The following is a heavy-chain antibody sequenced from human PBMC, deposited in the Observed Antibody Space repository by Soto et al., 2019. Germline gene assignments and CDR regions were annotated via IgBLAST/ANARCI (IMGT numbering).Heavy chain of an antibody. CDR3: ARRASYCSSTSCYGPFDY. Sequence: SETLSLTCTVSGGSISSSSYYWGWIRQPPGKGLEWIGSIYYSGSPYYTPSLKSRVTISVDTSKNQFSLKLSSVTAADTAVYYCARRASYCSSTSCYGPFDYWGQGTQVTVSS. J-gene: IGHJ4*02. D-gene: IGHD2-2*01. V-gene: IGHV4-39*01. CDR1: GGSISSSSYY. CDR2: IYYSGSP.